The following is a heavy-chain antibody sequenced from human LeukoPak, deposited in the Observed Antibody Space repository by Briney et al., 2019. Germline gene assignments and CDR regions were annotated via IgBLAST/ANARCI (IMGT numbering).Heavy chain of an antibody. CDR3: ARDLNDFWSGNNWFDP. CDR1: GGTFSSYT. CDR2: IIPILGIA. J-gene: IGHJ5*02. D-gene: IGHD3-3*01. Sequence: SVKVSCKASGGTFSSYTISWVRQAPGQGLEWMGRIIPILGIAKYAQKLQGRVTITADKSTSTAYMELSSLRSEDTAVYYCARDLNDFWSGNNWFDPWGQGTLVTVSS. V-gene: IGHV1-69*04.